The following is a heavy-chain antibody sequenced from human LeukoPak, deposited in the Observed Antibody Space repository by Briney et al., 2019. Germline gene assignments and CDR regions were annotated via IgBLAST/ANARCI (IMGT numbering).Heavy chain of an antibody. CDR2: IIHDGSGA. CDR1: GFTFSSYY. D-gene: IGHD1-26*01. J-gene: IGHJ4*02. V-gene: IGHV3-74*01. Sequence: ESLSLTCAVSGFTFSSYYMRWVRQPPGKGLVWISRIIHDGSGANYVDSLKSRFTTARDNAKNTLYLQMNSVRAEDTAVYYCAKDSDDLQHFDYWGQGTLVTVSS. CDR3: AKDSDDLQHFDY.